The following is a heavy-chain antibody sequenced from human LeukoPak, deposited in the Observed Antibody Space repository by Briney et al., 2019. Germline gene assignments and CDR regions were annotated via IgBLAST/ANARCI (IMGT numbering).Heavy chain of an antibody. CDR3: ARDYTSGSSGWYRVYYYYYYMDV. J-gene: IGHJ6*03. V-gene: IGHV3-30*03. D-gene: IGHD6-19*01. CDR2: ISYDGSNK. Sequence: PGGSLRLSCAASGFTFSSYGMHWVRQAPGKGLEWVAVISYDGSNKYYADSVKGRFTISRDNSKNTLYLQMNSLRAEDTAVYYCARDYTSGSSGWYRVYYYYYYMDVWGKGTTVTVSS. CDR1: GFTFSSYG.